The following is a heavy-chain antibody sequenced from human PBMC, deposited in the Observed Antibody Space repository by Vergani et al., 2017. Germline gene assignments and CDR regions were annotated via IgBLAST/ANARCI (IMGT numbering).Heavy chain of an antibody. J-gene: IGHJ6*03. V-gene: IGHV3-11*01. CDR1: GFTFSDYY. CDR2: ISSSGSTI. Sequence: QVQLVESGGGLVKPGGSLRLSCAASGFTFSDYYMSWIRQAPGKGLEWVSYISSSGSTIYYADSVKGRFTISRDNAKNSLYLQLNSLRAEDTAVYYCARGGGFDCSSTSCYYVYYYYYMDVWGKGTTVTVSS. D-gene: IGHD2-2*01. CDR3: ARGGGFDCSSTSCYYVYYYYYMDV.